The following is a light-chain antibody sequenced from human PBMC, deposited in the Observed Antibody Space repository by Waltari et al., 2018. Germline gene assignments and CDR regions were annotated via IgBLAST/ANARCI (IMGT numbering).Light chain of an antibody. J-gene: IGKJ4*01. CDR2: KAS. Sequence: DIQMTQSPSTLSASVGDRVTITCRASPSISNWLAWYQQKPVKAPKLLIYKASTLESGVPSMFSGSGSGTEFTLTISSLQPDDFATYYCQQYNSYSLLTFGGGTKVEIK. V-gene: IGKV1-5*03. CDR3: QQYNSYSLLT. CDR1: PSISNW.